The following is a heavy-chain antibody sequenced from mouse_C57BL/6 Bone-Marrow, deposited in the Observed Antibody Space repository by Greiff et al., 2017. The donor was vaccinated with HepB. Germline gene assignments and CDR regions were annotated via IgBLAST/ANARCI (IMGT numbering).Heavy chain of an antibody. CDR3: ARHNYEGFAD. CDR1: GYSFTGYY. Sequence: VQLKESGPELVKPGASVKISCKASGYSFTGYYMNWVKQSPEKSLEWIGEINPSTGGTTYNQKFKAKATLTVDKSSSTAYMQLKSLTSEDSAVYYCARHNYEGFADWGQGTLVTVSA. J-gene: IGHJ3*01. V-gene: IGHV1-42*01. CDR2: INPSTGGT. D-gene: IGHD1-2*01.